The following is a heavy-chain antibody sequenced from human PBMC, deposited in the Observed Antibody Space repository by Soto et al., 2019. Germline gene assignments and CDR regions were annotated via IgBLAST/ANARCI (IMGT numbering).Heavy chain of an antibody. D-gene: IGHD3-3*01. V-gene: IGHV1-69*01. CDR2: IIPIFGTA. CDR1: GGTFSSYA. Sequence: QVQLVQSGAEVKKPGSSVKVSCKASGGTFSSYAISWVRQAPGQGLEWMGGIIPIFGTANYAQKFQGRVTITADESTSTAYMELSSLRSEDTAVYYCARGGRHSYYYFWSGYSIYGMDVWGQGTTVTVSS. CDR3: ARGGRHSYYYFWSGYSIYGMDV. J-gene: IGHJ6*02.